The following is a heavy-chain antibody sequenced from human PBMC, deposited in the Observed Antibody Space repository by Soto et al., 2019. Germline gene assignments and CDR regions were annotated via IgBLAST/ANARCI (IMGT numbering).Heavy chain of an antibody. CDR2: IYHSGTS. J-gene: IGHJ5*02. CDR3: ALQSYDVARFDP. V-gene: IGHV4-59*11. D-gene: IGHD3-3*01. Sequence: PPETLSLTCNVSGTCITRHYWSWLRQTPGKRLEWMVYIYHSGTSAYNPSLKSRVTFSVDTSKNQFSLRLTSVTAADTAVYLCALQSYDVARFDPSGQGTLVTVSS. CDR1: GTCITRHY.